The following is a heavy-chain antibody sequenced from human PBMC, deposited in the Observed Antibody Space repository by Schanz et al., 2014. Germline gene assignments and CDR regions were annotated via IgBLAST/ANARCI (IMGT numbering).Heavy chain of an antibody. CDR3: AKAADWPVTRFDP. J-gene: IGHJ5*02. Sequence: EVQLVESGGDLVQPGGSLRLSCSASGFTFSTFAMHWVRQAPGKGLEYISAISNNGDSTYYADSVKGRFTISRDNSKSTLYLQMSSLRADDTAVYYCAKAADWPVTRFDPWGQGTLVTVSS. D-gene: IGHD3-9*01. CDR1: GFTFSTFA. CDR2: ISNNGDST. V-gene: IGHV3-64D*06.